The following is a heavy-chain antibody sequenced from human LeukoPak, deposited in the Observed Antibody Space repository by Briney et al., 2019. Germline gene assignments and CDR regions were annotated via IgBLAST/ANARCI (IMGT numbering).Heavy chain of an antibody. V-gene: IGHV3-30*04. D-gene: IGHD2-8*01. CDR1: GFTFSSYA. CDR2: ISYDGSNK. J-gene: IGHJ6*04. Sequence: GGSLRLSCAASGFTFSSYAMHWVRQTPGKGLEWVAVISYDGSNKYYADSVKGRFTISRDNSKNTLYLQMNSLRAEDTAVYYCAKDLMAPFVSADVWGKGTTVTVSS. CDR3: AKDLMAPFVSADV.